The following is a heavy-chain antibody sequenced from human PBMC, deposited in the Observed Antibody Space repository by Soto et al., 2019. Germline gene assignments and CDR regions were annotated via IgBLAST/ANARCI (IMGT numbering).Heavy chain of an antibody. D-gene: IGHD1-26*01. CDR1: GFSLSNAKMG. J-gene: IGHJ6*02. CDR3: ARKGDTYYYAMDV. Sequence: QVTLKESGPVLVKPTETLTLTCAVSGFSLSNAKMGVSWIRQPPGKALEWLAHIFSNDEESYSTSLKSRLTISQDTSKSQVVLTMTDMDPVDTATYYCARKGDTYYYAMDVWGHGITVTVSS. V-gene: IGHV2-26*01. CDR2: IFSNDEE.